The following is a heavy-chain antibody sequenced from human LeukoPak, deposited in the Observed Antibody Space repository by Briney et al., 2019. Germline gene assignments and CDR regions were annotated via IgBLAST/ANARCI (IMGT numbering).Heavy chain of an antibody. Sequence: PSETLSLTCAVYGGSFSGYYWSWIRQPPRKGLEWIGEINHSGSTNYNPSLKSRVTISVDTSKNQFSLKLSSVTAADTAVYYCATARSVSGYDLFDYWGQGTLVTVSS. CDR3: ATARSVSGYDLFDY. J-gene: IGHJ4*02. D-gene: IGHD5-12*01. CDR1: GGSFSGYY. V-gene: IGHV4-34*01. CDR2: INHSGST.